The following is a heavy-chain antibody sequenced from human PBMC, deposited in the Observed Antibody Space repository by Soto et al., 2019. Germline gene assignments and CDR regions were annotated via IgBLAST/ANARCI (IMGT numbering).Heavy chain of an antibody. J-gene: IGHJ6*02. CDR3: ARSRLIVALPLYYYYYGMDV. CDR1: GGSFSGYY. Sequence: SETLSLTCAVYGGSFSGYYWSWIRQPPGKGLEWIGEINHSGSTNYNPSLKSRVTISVDTSKNQFSLKLSSVTAADTAVYYCARSRLIVALPLYYYYYGMDVWGQGTTVTVSS. V-gene: IGHV4-34*01. D-gene: IGHD5-12*01. CDR2: INHSGST.